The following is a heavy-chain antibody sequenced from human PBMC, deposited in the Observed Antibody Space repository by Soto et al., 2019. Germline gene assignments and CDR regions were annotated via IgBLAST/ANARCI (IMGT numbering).Heavy chain of an antibody. Sequence: HPGGSLRLSCAASGFTFSSYAVHWVRQAPGKGLEWVALISSDRSNKYYADSVKGRFTISRDNSKNTLYLQMNSLGAEDTAVYYCAREVLRYFDWLSEDSYFYGMDVWGQGTTVTVSS. J-gene: IGHJ6*02. CDR3: AREVLRYFDWLSEDSYFYGMDV. V-gene: IGHV3-30-3*01. CDR2: ISSDRSNK. CDR1: GFTFSSYA. D-gene: IGHD3-9*01.